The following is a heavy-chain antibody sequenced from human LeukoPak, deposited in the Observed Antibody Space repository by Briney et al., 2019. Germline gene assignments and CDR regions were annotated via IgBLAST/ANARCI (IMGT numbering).Heavy chain of an antibody. CDR3: AREEQLDDYFDY. J-gene: IGHJ4*02. CDR2: ISSSSSCI. Sequence: GGSLRLSCAASGFTFSSYSMNWVRQAPGKGLEWVSSISSSSSCIYYADSVKGRFTISRDNAKNSLYLQMNSLRAEDTAVYYCAREEQLDDYFDYWGQGTLVTVSS. D-gene: IGHD6-6*01. CDR1: GFTFSSYS. V-gene: IGHV3-21*01.